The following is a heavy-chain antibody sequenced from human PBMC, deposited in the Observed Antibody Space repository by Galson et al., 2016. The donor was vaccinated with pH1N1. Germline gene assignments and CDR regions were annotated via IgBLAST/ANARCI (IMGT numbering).Heavy chain of an antibody. V-gene: IGHV3-9*01. D-gene: IGHD5-18*01. CDR3: AKVDGFNYGRFDY. CDR1: GFTFDDYA. Sequence: SLRLSCAASGFTFDDYAMHWVRQAPGKGLEWVSGISWNSGSIGYADSVKGRFTISRDNAKNSLYLQMNSLRAEDTALYYCAKVDGFNYGRFDYWGQGSLVTVSS. CDR2: ISWNSGSI. J-gene: IGHJ4*02.